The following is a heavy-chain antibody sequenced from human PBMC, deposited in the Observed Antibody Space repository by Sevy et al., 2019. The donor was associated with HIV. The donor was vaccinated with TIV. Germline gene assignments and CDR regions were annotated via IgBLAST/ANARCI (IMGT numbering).Heavy chain of an antibody. Sequence: GGSLRLSCSASGFTFSSYVIHWVRQAPGKGLEWVATVSYGGSKTYYTDSVKGRFTISRDNTTNTLFLQMNSLRPEDTAVYYCAKRSEGYYYYAMDVWGQGTTVTVSS. J-gene: IGHJ6*02. V-gene: IGHV3-30*18. CDR1: GFTFSSYV. CDR2: VSYGGSKT. CDR3: AKRSEGYYYYAMDV.